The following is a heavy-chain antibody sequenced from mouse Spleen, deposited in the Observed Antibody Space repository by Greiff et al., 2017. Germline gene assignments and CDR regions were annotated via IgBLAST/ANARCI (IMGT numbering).Heavy chain of an antibody. CDR1: GYTFTDYA. CDR2: ISTYYGDA. J-gene: IGHJ4*01. D-gene: IGHD2-2*01. V-gene: IGHV1S137*01. Sequence: QVQLQQSGAELVRPGVSVKISCKGSGYTFTDYAMHWVKQSHAKSLAWIGVISTYYGDASYNQKFKGKATMTVDKSSSTAYMELARLTSEDSAIYYCARERGGYYDAMDYWGQGTSVTVSS. CDR3: ARERGGYYDAMDY.